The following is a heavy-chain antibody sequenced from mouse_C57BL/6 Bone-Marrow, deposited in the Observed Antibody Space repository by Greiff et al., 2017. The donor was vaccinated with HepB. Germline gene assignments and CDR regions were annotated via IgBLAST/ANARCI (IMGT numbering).Heavy chain of an antibody. CDR1: GFSFNTYA. J-gene: IGHJ1*03. CDR2: IRSKSNNYAT. Sequence: DVKLVESGGGLVQPKGSLKLSCAASGFSFNTYAMNWVRQAPGKGLEWVARIRSKSNNYATYYADSVKDRFTISRDDSESMLYLQMNNLKTEDTAMYYCVRQYYGSSYDVWGTGTTVTVSS. V-gene: IGHV10-1*01. CDR3: VRQYYGSSYDV. D-gene: IGHD1-1*01.